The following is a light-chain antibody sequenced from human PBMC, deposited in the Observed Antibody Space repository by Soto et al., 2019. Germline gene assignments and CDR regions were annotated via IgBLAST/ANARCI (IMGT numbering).Light chain of an antibody. V-gene: IGKV3-15*01. CDR3: QHYKNWPRT. CDR2: GAS. J-gene: IGKJ1*01. Sequence: EIVLTQSPATLSVSPGARATLSCRASQSVGSDLAWYQHKVSQAPRLLIYGASTSATGIPARFSGSGSGTELTVTSDRLQSGGLAVYYCQHYKNWPRTFGQGTNVEIK. CDR1: QSVGSD.